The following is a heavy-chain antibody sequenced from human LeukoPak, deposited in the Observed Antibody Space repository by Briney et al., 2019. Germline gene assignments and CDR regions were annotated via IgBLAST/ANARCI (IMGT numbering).Heavy chain of an antibody. CDR2: IYYSGST. J-gene: IGHJ4*02. V-gene: IGHV4-30-4*08. CDR1: GGSISSGDYY. D-gene: IGHD1-26*01. Sequence: PSETLSLTCTVSGGSISSGDYYWSWIRQPPGKGQEWIGYIYYSGSTYYSPSLKSRVTISVDTSKNQFSLKLSSVTAADTAVYYCARERVVGAGVDYWGQGTLVTVSS. CDR3: ARERVVGAGVDY.